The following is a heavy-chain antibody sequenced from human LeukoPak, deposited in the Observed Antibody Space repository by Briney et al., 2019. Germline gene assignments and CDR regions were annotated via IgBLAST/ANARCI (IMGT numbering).Heavy chain of an antibody. CDR1: GYTFTTYT. J-gene: IGHJ4*02. CDR2: INAGNGNT. Sequence: ASVKVSCKASGYTFTTYTIHWVRQAPGQRLEWMGWINAGNGNTKYSQEFQDRVTITRDTSASTAYMELSSLRSEDTAVYYCAIVGGSYIFDYWGQGTLVTVSS. CDR3: AIVGGSYIFDY. V-gene: IGHV1-3*03. D-gene: IGHD1-26*01.